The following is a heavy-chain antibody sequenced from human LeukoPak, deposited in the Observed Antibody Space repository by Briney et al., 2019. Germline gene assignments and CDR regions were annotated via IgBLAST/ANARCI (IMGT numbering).Heavy chain of an antibody. CDR3: ARGRITMVRVFDY. V-gene: IGHV4-34*01. CDR2: INHSGST. D-gene: IGHD3-10*01. Sequence: ETPSLTCAVYGGSFSGYYWSWIRQPPGKGLEWIGEINHSGSTNYNPSLKSRVTISVDTSKNQFSLKLSSVTAADTAVYYCARGRITMVRVFDYWGQGTL. CDR1: GGSFSGYY. J-gene: IGHJ4*02.